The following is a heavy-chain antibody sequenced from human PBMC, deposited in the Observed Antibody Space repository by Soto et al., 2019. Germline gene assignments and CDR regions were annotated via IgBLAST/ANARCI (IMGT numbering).Heavy chain of an antibody. CDR1: GFTFSSYS. CDR2: ISSSSSYI. Sequence: EVQLVESGGGLVKPGGSLRLSCAASGFTFSSYSMNWVRQAPGKGLEWVSSISSSSSYIYYADSVKGRFTISRDNAKNSLYLQMNSLRAEDTAVYYCARDFPYVDIVANGSGYWGQGTLVTVSS. V-gene: IGHV3-21*01. J-gene: IGHJ4*02. D-gene: IGHD5-12*01. CDR3: ARDFPYVDIVANGSGY.